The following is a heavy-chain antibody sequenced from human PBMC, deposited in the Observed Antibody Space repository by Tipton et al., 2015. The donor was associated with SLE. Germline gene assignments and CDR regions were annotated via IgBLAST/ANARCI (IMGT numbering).Heavy chain of an antibody. CDR3: ASEGPRSYWYFDL. V-gene: IGHV4-38-2*01. Sequence: TLSLTCAVSGYSFSSGYYWGWIRRPPGKGLEWIGSIYYSGSTSYNPSLKSRVTISLDTSKNQFSLKLSSVTAADTAVYYCASEGPRSYWYFDLWGRGTLVIVSS. CDR2: IYYSGST. D-gene: IGHD1-14*01. J-gene: IGHJ2*01. CDR1: GYSFSSGYY.